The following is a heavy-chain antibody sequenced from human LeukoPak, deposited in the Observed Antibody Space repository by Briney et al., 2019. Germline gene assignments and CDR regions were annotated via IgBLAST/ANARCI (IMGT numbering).Heavy chain of an antibody. J-gene: IGHJ4*02. CDR2: ISYDGSNK. Sequence: GGSLRLSCAASGFTFSSYAMHWVRQAPGKGLEWVAVISYDGSNKYYADSVKGRFTISRDNSKNTLYLQMNSLRAEDTAVYYCAKLKENYDYVWGSYRYIFDYWGQGTLVTVSS. CDR1: GFTFSSYA. CDR3: AKLKENYDYVWGSYRYIFDY. V-gene: IGHV3-30-3*02. D-gene: IGHD3-16*02.